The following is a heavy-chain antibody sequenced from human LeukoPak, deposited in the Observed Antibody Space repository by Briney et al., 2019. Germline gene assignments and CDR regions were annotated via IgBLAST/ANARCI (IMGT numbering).Heavy chain of an antibody. CDR1: GVSISSSNSY. J-gene: IGHJ4*02. D-gene: IGHD3/OR15-3a*01. CDR3: ARQTGSGLFTLP. V-gene: IGHV4-39*01. CDR2: IYYTGNT. Sequence: PSETLSLTCTVSGVSISSSNSYWGWIRQPPGKGREWIGSIYYTGNTYYNASLKSRVTISIATSKNQISLRLTSVTATDTAMYYCARQTGSGLFTLPGGQGTLVTVSS.